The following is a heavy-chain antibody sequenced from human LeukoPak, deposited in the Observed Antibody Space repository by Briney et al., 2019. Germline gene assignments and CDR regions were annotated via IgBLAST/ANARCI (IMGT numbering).Heavy chain of an antibody. CDR1: GYTFTGYY. D-gene: IGHD5-18*01. J-gene: IGHJ4*02. V-gene: IGHV1-2*02. Sequence: ASVKVSCKASGYTFTGYYMHWVRQAPGQGLEWIGWINPNSGGTNYAQKFQGRVTMTRDTSISTAYMELSRLRSDDTAVYYCARAGGYSYGAGDVGDYWGQGTLVTVSS. CDR2: INPNSGGT. CDR3: ARAGGYSYGAGDVGDY.